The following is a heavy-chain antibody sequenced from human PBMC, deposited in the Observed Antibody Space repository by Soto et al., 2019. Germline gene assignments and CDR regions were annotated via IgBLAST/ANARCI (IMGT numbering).Heavy chain of an antibody. CDR3: ANDHVAALLGYGMDV. CDR2: ISGRGGST. J-gene: IGHJ6*02. Sequence: EVQLLESGGGLVQPGWCLRLSCAASGFTFSSYAMSWVPQAPGKGRERVSAISGRGGSTYYSDSVKGRFTISRDNSKNTLYLQMNSLRAEVTAVYYCANDHVAALLGYGMDVWGQGPTVSVSS. CDR1: GFTFSSYA. V-gene: IGHV3-23*01. D-gene: IGHD6-6*01.